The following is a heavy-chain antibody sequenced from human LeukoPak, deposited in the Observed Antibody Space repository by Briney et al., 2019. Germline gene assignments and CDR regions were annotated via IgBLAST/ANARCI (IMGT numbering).Heavy chain of an antibody. V-gene: IGHV1-69*11. CDR1: GYTFTGYY. D-gene: IGHD2-21*01. CDR2: IIPFLGTT. J-gene: IGHJ4*02. Sequence: SVKVSCKASGYTFTGYYMHWVRQAPGQGLGWMGSIIPFLGTTNYAQKFQGRVTITADEPTRTAYMELTYVRSDDTAVYYCTIIPNVILFTHYFEYWGQGTLVTISS. CDR3: TIIPNVILFTHYFEY.